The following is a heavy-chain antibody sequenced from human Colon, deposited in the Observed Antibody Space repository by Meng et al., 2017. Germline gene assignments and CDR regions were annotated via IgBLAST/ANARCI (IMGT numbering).Heavy chain of an antibody. CDR2: IKEDGGEN. CDR3: ARDDDSSGNGRFYFDS. J-gene: IGHJ4*02. CDR1: GFTFSSYW. D-gene: IGHD3-22*01. Sequence: GESLKISCAASGFTFSSYWMSWVRQAPGKGLEWVANIKEDGGENYYVDSVKGRFTISRDNAKNSLYLQMSSLRAEDTAVYFCARDDDSSGNGRFYFDSWRQGTLVTVSS. V-gene: IGHV3-7*01.